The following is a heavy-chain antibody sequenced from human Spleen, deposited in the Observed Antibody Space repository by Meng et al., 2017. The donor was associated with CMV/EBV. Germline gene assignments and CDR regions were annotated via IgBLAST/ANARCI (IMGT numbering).Heavy chain of an antibody. CDR1: GGSISSHY. Sequence: SETLSLTCSVSGGSISSHYWGWIRQPPGKGLEWIGSIYYSGSTYYNPSLKSRVTISVDTSKNQFSLKLSSVTAADTAVYYCARGRVAARVTGYYYYYGMDVWGQGTTVTVSS. J-gene: IGHJ6*02. V-gene: IGHV4-39*07. CDR3: ARGRVAARVTGYYYYYGMDV. CDR2: IYYSGST. D-gene: IGHD6-6*01.